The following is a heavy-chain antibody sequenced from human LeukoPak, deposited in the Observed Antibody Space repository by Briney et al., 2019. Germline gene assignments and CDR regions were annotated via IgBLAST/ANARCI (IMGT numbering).Heavy chain of an antibody. J-gene: IGHJ4*02. CDR2: IYYSGST. V-gene: IGHV4-31*03. D-gene: IGHD3-16*02. CDR3: ARESLSGLRLGELSSN. CDR1: GGSISSGGYY. Sequence: KSSETLSLTCTVSGGSISSGGYYWSWIRQHPGKGLEWIGYIYYSGSTYYNPSLKSRVTISVDTSKNQFSLKLSSVTAADTAVYYCARESLSGLRLGELSSNWGQGTLVTVSS.